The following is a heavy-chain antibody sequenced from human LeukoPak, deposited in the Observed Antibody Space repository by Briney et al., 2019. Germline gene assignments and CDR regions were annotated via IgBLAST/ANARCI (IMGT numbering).Heavy chain of an antibody. V-gene: IGHV1-2*02. Sequence: ASVKVSFKASGYTFTGYYMHWVRQAPGQGLEWMGWINPNSGGTNYAQKFQGRVTMTRDTSISTAYMELSRLRSDDTAVYYCARDGYNLLYYYYGMDVWGQGTTVTVSS. J-gene: IGHJ6*02. CDR1: GYTFTGYY. D-gene: IGHD5-24*01. CDR2: INPNSGGT. CDR3: ARDGYNLLYYYYGMDV.